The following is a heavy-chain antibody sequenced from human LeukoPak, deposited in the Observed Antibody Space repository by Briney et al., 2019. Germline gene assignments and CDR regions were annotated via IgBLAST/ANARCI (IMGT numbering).Heavy chain of an antibody. Sequence: QPGGSLRLSCAASGFTFSSYGMTWVRQAPGKGLEWVSYISSNSSTIYYADSVKGRFTISRDNAKNSLYLQMNSLRAEDTAVYYCAREARPTVILYWGQGTLVTVSS. CDR2: ISSNSSTI. CDR1: GFTFSSYG. D-gene: IGHD6-6*01. CDR3: AREARPTVILY. V-gene: IGHV3-48*01. J-gene: IGHJ4*02.